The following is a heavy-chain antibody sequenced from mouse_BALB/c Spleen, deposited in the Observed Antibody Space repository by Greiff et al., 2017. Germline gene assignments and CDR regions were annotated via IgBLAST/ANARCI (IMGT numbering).Heavy chain of an antibody. CDR2: INPYNDGT. CDR1: GYTFTSYV. V-gene: IGHV1-14*01. J-gene: IGHJ4*01. CDR3: ARKSTMITTNAMDY. Sequence: VQLKESGPELVKPGASVKMSCKASGYTFTSYVMHWVKQKPGQGLEWIGYINPYNDGTKYNEKFKGKATLTSDKSSSTAYMELSSLTSEDSAVYYCARKSTMITTNAMDYWGQGTSVTVSS. D-gene: IGHD2-4*01.